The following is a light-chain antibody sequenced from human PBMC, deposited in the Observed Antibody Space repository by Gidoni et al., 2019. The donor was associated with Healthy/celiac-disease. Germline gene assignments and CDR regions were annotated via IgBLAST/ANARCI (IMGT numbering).Light chain of an antibody. CDR3: QQYGSSST. CDR1: QSVSSSY. V-gene: IGKV3-20*01. CDR2: GAS. Sequence: EIVFTQSPVTLSLSPGERATLSCRASQSVSSSYLAWYQQKHGQAPRLLNYGASSRATGIPDRFSGSGSGTDFTLTISRLEPEDFAVYYCQQYGSSSTFGQGTRLEIK. J-gene: IGKJ5*01.